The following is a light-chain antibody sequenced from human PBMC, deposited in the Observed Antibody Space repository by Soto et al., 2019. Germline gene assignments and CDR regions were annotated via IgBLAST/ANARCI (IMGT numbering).Light chain of an antibody. CDR1: SSNIGAGYD. CDR3: LSFDSSLSVV. Sequence: QPVLTQPPSLSGAPGKRVTISCTGSSSNIGAGYDVHWYQQLPRRAPKLLIYGNTNRPSGVPDRFSGSKSGTSASLTITGLRAEDGADYYCLSFDSSLSVVFGGGTQLTV. V-gene: IGLV1-40*01. CDR2: GNT. J-gene: IGLJ2*01.